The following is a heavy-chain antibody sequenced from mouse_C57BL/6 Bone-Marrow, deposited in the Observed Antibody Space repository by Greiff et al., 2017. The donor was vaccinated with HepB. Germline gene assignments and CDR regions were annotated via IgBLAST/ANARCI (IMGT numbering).Heavy chain of an antibody. CDR2: INPNNGGT. J-gene: IGHJ2*01. CDR3: AITKHY. V-gene: IGHV1-26*01. CDR1: GYTFTDYY. Sequence: EVQLQQSGPELVKPGASVKISCMASGYTFTDYYMNWLKQSHGKSLEWIGDINPNNGGTSYNQKFKGKAKLTVDKSSSTAYIELRSLTCENTAVYYCAITKHYRGKSSTLT.